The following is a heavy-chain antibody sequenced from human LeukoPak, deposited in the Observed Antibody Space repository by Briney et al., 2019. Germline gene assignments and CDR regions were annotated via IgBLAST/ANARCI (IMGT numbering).Heavy chain of an antibody. D-gene: IGHD2-2*01. CDR3: ARDLRYCSSTSCSYYFDY. V-gene: IGHV3-7*01. CDR2: IKRDGSEK. CDR1: GFTFSSYW. J-gene: IGHJ4*02. Sequence: PGGSLRPSCAASGFTFSSYWMSWVRQAPGKGLEWVANIKRDGSEKYYVDSVKGRFTISRDNAKNSLYLQMNSLRAEDTAVYYCARDLRYCSSTSCSYYFDYWGQGTLATVSS.